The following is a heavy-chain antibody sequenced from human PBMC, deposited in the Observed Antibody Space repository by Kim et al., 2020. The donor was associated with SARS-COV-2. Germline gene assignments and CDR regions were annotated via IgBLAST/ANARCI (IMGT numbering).Heavy chain of an antibody. D-gene: IGHD2-21*02. V-gene: IGHV3-30*14. CDR2: VSSDGSEI. J-gene: IGHJ6*02. Sequence: GSLRLSCATSEKKKTNQAFHWVRQAPGNGLEWVAVVSSDGSEIFYAASVKGRFTVSRDNSKNTLYLQMSSLRAEDTAIYYCARDRRLRSPFGMDVWGRGTTVTVSS. CDR3: ARDRRLRSPFGMDV. CDR1: EKKKTNQA.